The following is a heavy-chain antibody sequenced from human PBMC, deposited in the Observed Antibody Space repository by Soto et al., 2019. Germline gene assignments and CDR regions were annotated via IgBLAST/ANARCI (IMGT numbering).Heavy chain of an antibody. CDR3: ARLRNLYYYYYGMDV. CDR2: IYYSGST. D-gene: IGHD3-3*01. J-gene: IGHJ6*02. Sequence: QLQLQESGPGLVKPSETLSLTCTVSGGSISSSSYYWGWIRQPPGKGLEWIGSIYYSGSTYYNPSLKSRVTISVDTSKNQFSLKLSSVTAADTAVYYCARLRNLYYYYYGMDVWGQGTTVTVSS. V-gene: IGHV4-39*01. CDR1: GGSISSSSYY.